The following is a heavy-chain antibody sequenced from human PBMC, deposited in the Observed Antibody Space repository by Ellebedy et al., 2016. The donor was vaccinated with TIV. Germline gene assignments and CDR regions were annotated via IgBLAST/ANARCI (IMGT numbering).Heavy chain of an antibody. V-gene: IGHV3-7*01. Sequence: PGGSLRLSCTASGFTLSNYWMTWVRRAPGRGLEWVANINEDGTKKHFVDSVRGRFTISRDDAGNSLFLQMNSLGAEDTAVYYCARAIYGASDLWGRGTLVTVSS. CDR1: GFTLSNYW. CDR3: ARAIYGASDL. D-gene: IGHD4-17*01. CDR2: INEDGTKK. J-gene: IGHJ2*01.